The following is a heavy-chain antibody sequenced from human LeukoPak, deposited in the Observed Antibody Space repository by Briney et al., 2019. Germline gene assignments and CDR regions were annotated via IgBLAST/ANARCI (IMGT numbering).Heavy chain of an antibody. CDR2: IDPNYGFA. CDR1: GYTFATYY. D-gene: IGHD2-8*02. Sequence: GASVKVSCKASGYTFATYYLNWVRQAPGRGLEWMGKIDPNYGFAYYAQKSQGRVTMTRDTSTSTVYMEVNSLTSDDTAVYYCARVLAYCTDSSCPGMDVWGQGTTVTVSS. V-gene: IGHV1-46*01. J-gene: IGHJ6*02. CDR3: ARVLAYCTDSSCPGMDV.